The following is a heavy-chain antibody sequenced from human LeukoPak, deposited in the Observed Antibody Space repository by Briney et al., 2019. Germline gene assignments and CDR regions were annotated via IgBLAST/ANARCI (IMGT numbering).Heavy chain of an antibody. CDR2: IYSGGST. D-gene: IGHD6-13*01. CDR3: ARSIAAAGIGAFDI. Sequence: SVIYSGGSTYYADSVKGRFTISRDNSKNTLYLQMNSLRAEDTAVYYCARSIAAAGIGAFDIWGQGTMVTVSS. J-gene: IGHJ3*02. V-gene: IGHV3-53*01.